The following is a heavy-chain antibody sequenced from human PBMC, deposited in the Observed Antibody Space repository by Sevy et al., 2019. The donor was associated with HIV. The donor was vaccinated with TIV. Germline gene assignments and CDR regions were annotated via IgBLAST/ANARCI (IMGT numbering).Heavy chain of an antibody. CDR2: IYSRGGS. CDR1: GGSISSGSYY. V-gene: IGHV4-61*02. J-gene: IGHJ5*01. Sequence: SETLSLTCTVSGGSISSGSYYWSWIRQPAGKGLEWIGRIYSRGGSNYNPSLKSRVTMSVDTSKNQFSLRLSSVTAADMAIYYCARDLRDGSGWTDSWGQGTLVTVSS. CDR3: ARDLRDGSGWTDS. D-gene: IGHD6-19*01.